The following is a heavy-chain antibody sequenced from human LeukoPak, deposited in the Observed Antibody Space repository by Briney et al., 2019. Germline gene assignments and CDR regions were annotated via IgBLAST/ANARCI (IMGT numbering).Heavy chain of an antibody. CDR2: FDPEDGET. CDR1: GDTLTEFA. D-gene: IGHD6-19*01. CDR3: ATEFGSGWSLDY. Sequence: ASVKVSCKVSGDTLTEFAMHWVRQAPGKGLEWMGGFDPEDGETIYAQKFQGTVIMSEDTSTDTAYMELSSLRSEDTAVYYCATEFGSGWSLDYWGQGTLVTVSS. V-gene: IGHV1-24*01. J-gene: IGHJ4*02.